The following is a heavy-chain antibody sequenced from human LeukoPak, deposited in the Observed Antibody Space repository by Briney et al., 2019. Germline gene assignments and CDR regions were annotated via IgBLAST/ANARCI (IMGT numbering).Heavy chain of an antibody. D-gene: IGHD1-26*01. CDR3: ARGGSYLSAFDI. Sequence: LTGGSLRLSCAASGFTFSSYEMNWVRQALGKGLEWVSYISSSGSTIYYADSVKGRFTISRDNSKNTLYLQMNSLRAEDTAVYYCARGGSYLSAFDIWGQGTMVTVSS. J-gene: IGHJ3*02. CDR2: ISSSGSTI. CDR1: GFTFSSYE. V-gene: IGHV3-48*03.